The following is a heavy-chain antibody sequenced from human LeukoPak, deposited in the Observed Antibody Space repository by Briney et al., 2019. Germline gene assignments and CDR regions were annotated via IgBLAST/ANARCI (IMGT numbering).Heavy chain of an antibody. CDR1: GFIFSTHH. CDR3: VKGGSGWFFDY. CDR2: ISAPGSAK. V-gene: IGHV3-23*01. J-gene: IGHJ4*02. Sequence: PGGSLRLSCAASGFIFSTHHMTWVRQAPGKGLEWISSISAPGSAKYFADSVKGRFTISRDNSKNTLYLQMNSLRADDTALYYCVKGGSGWFFDYWGQGTPVTVSS. D-gene: IGHD6-19*01.